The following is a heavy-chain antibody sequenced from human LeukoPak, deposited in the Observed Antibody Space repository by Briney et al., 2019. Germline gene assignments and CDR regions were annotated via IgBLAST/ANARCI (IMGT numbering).Heavy chain of an antibody. CDR1: GYTFTGYY. Sequence: ASVKVSCKASGYTFTGYYMHWVRQAPGQGLEWMGWINPNSGGTNYAQKFQGRVTMTRDTSISTAYMELSNLRSDDTAMYYCARLSDTKWFDPWGQGTLVTVSS. D-gene: IGHD2-21*02. J-gene: IGHJ5*02. CDR2: INPNSGGT. V-gene: IGHV1-2*02. CDR3: ARLSDTKWFDP.